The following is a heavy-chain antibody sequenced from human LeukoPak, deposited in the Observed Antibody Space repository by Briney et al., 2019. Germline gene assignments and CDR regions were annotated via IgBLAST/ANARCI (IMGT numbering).Heavy chain of an antibody. Sequence: SSETLSLTCTVSSASITSTIYYWAWIRQPPGKGLEWIGSIYSSGATAYNPSLKSRVTISVDSSKNQFSLKLSSVTAADTAVYYCARGLSRDGFFDYWGQGTLVTVSS. V-gene: IGHV4-39*07. J-gene: IGHJ4*02. CDR1: SASITSTIYY. D-gene: IGHD5-24*01. CDR3: ARGLSRDGFFDY. CDR2: IYSSGAT.